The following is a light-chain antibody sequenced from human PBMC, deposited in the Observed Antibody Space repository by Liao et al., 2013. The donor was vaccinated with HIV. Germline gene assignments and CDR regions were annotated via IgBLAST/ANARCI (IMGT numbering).Light chain of an antibody. CDR1: KLGNKF. CDR2: QDN. J-gene: IGLJ1*01. CDR3: QAWDSSTGV. V-gene: IGLV3-1*01. Sequence: SYELTQSPSVSVSPGQTASITCSGDKLGNKFVCWYQQKPGQSPVLIIYQDNKRPSGIPERFSGFNSGNTATLTISGTQAMDEADYYCQAWDSSTGVFGTGTKITVL.